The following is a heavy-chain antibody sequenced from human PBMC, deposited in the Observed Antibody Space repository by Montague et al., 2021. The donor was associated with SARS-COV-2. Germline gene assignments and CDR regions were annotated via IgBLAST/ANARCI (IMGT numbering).Heavy chain of an antibody. Sequence: SETLSLTCTVSGGSISSSSYYWGWIRQPSGKGLEWIGSIYYSGSTYYNPSLKSRVTISVDTSKNQFSLKLSSVTAADTAVYYCARGWVSPMIVVVISGPFDYWGQGTLVTVSS. CDR2: IYYSGST. V-gene: IGHV4-39*07. J-gene: IGHJ4*02. D-gene: IGHD3-22*01. CDR1: GGSISSSSYY. CDR3: ARGWVSPMIVVVISGPFDY.